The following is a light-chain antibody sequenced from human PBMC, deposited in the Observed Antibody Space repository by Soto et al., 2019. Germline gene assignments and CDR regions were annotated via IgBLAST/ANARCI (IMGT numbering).Light chain of an antibody. Sequence: DIQMTQSPSTLSASVGDSVTITCRASERMSGRLAWYQQKPGIPPKLLIYDVSALIHGVPSRFGGSGSGTEFTLTISSLQPDDFATYYCQQYNTYPWTFGQGTKVDIK. CDR2: DVS. CDR3: QQYNTYPWT. J-gene: IGKJ1*01. V-gene: IGKV1-5*01. CDR1: ERMSGR.